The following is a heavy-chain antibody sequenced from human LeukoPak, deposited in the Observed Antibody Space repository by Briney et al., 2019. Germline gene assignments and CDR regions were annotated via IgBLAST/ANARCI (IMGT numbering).Heavy chain of an antibody. D-gene: IGHD2-15*01. CDR3: ARGAAPQN. V-gene: IGHV4-39*07. J-gene: IGHJ4*02. CDR1: GVSISSSSYY. CDR2: VYYTGAS. Sequence: SETLSLTCTVSGVSISSSSYYWGWIRQPPGKGLEWIGSVYYTGASYCNPSLKSRVTISIDTSKKHFSLKLTSVTAADTAVYYCARGAAPQNWGQGTLVTVSS.